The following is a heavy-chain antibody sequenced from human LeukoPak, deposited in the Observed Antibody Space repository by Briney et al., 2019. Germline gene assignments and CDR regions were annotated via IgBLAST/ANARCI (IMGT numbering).Heavy chain of an antibody. CDR2: IRSDGSST. Sequence: GGSLRLSCAASGFTFSSYWMHWVRQAPGKGLVWVSRIRSDGSSTTYADSVKGRFTISRDNTKNTLYLQTNSLRADDTAVYYCARDDYNRHWGQGTLVTVSS. CDR3: ARDDYNRH. J-gene: IGHJ4*02. D-gene: IGHD4-11*01. V-gene: IGHV3-74*01. CDR1: GFTFSSYW.